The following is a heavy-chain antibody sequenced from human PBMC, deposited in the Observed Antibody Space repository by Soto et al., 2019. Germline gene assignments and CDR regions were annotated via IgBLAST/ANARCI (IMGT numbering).Heavy chain of an antibody. J-gene: IGHJ4*02. Sequence: PSETLSLTSTISGASITSSGYYWGWIRQYPGRGLEWIGSIDYSGNTYYNPSLTNRVTVSVDTSKNQFSLKLSSVTAADTAVYYCARAMTTLYYFDYWGQGTLVTVSS. V-gene: IGHV4-39*07. D-gene: IGHD4-17*01. CDR1: GASITSSGYY. CDR2: IDYSGNT. CDR3: ARAMTTLYYFDY.